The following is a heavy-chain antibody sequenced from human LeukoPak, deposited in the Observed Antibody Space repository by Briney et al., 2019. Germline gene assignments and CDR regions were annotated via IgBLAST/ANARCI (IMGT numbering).Heavy chain of an antibody. V-gene: IGHV3-74*01. Sequence: GGSLRLSCAASGLTFSSYWMHWVRQAPGKGLVWVSRIYTDGSSTSYADSVKGRFTISRDNSKNTLYLQMNTLRAEDTAVYYCAKDREYSYVYDAFDIWGQGTLVTVSS. CDR2: IYTDGSST. D-gene: IGHD3-16*01. J-gene: IGHJ3*02. CDR3: AKDREYSYVYDAFDI. CDR1: GLTFSSYW.